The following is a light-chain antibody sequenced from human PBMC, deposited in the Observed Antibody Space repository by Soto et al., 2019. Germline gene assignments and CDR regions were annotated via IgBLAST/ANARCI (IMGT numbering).Light chain of an antibody. CDR1: QSVSSSY. Sequence: IVLTQSPGTLSLSPGERATLSCRASQSVSSSYLAWYQQKPGQAPRLLIYGASSRATGIPDRFSGSGSGTDFTLTISRLELEDFAVYYCQQYGSSRITFGQGTRLEIK. V-gene: IGKV3-20*01. J-gene: IGKJ5*01. CDR3: QQYGSSRIT. CDR2: GAS.